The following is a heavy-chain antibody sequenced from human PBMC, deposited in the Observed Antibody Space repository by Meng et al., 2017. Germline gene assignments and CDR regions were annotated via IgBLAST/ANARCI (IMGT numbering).Heavy chain of an antibody. Sequence: VMRPGASVKVSAKASGYTLSSYYMHWCRQAPGQGREWMGIINPSGGSTSYAQKFQGRVTMTRGTSTSTVYMELSSLRSEDTAVYYCARGYYYDSSGYYYVYWGQGTLVTVSS. V-gene: IGHV1-46*01. J-gene: IGHJ4*01. CDR3: ARGYYYDSSGYYYVY. CDR2: INPSGGST. D-gene: IGHD3-22*01. CDR1: GYTLSSYY.